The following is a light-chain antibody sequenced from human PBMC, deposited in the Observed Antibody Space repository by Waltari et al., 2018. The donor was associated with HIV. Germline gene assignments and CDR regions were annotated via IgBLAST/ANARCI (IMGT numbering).Light chain of an antibody. V-gene: IGKV1-17*01. Sequence: DIQMTQSPSSLSASVGDRVTITCRASQGIRNNLGWFQQKPGKAPKRLIFAASSLQGGVPSRFSGSRSGTEFTLTVSSLQPEDFAGYYCQQYNNYPLTFGGGTKVEIK. J-gene: IGKJ4*01. CDR2: AAS. CDR3: QQYNNYPLT. CDR1: QGIRNN.